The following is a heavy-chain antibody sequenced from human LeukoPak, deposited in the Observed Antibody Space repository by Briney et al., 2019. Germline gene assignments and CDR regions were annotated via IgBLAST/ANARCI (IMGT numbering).Heavy chain of an antibody. Sequence: PGGSLRLSCTASGFTFSGAWMTWVRQAPGKGLEWVAVISYDGSNKYYADSVKGRFTISRDNSKNTLYLQMNSLRAEDTAVYYCARDLSGVTGYTYGRGIDYWGQGTLVTVSS. CDR1: GFTFSGAW. CDR3: ARDLSGVTGYTYGRGIDY. CDR2: ISYDGSNK. V-gene: IGHV3-30*03. J-gene: IGHJ4*02. D-gene: IGHD5-18*01.